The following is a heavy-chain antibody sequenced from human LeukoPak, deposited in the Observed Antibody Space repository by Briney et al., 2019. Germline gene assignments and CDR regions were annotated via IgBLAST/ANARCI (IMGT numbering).Heavy chain of an antibody. CDR3: AKNFFGSGSYVLVFDP. J-gene: IGHJ5*02. V-gene: IGHV1-2*02. D-gene: IGHD3-10*01. CDR2: INPNSGGT. Sequence: ASVKVSCKASGYTFTGYYMHWVRQAPGQGLEWLGWINPNSGGTNYAQKFQDRVTMTRDTSISTAYMELSSLTSDDSAVYHCAKNFFGSGSYVLVFDPWGQGTLVTVSS. CDR1: GYTFTGYY.